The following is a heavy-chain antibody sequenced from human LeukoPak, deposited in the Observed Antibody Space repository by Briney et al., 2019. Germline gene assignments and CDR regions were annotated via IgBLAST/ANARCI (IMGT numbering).Heavy chain of an antibody. CDR2: TYYRSKWYN. J-gene: IGHJ4*02. CDR3: ARGRDEYSSSLDY. V-gene: IGHV6-1*01. Sequence: SQTFSLTCAISGDSVSSNSAAWNWIRQSPSRGPEWLARTYYRSKWYNDYAVSVKSRITINPDTSKNQFSLQLSSVTPEDTAVYYCARGRDEYSSSLDYWGQGTLVTVSS. D-gene: IGHD6-6*01. CDR1: GDSVSSNSAA.